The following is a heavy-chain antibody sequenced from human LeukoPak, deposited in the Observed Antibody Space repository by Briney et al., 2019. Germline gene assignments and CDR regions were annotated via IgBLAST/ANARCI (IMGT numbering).Heavy chain of an antibody. Sequence: GGSLRLSCAASGFTFSSYSMNWVRQAPGEGLGWVSSISNSNSCIYYADSVKGRFAISRDHAKNSLYLQMNSLRAEETAVYYRARGRTGTTAFDIWGQGTMVTVSS. D-gene: IGHD1-7*01. CDR3: ARGRTGTTAFDI. J-gene: IGHJ3*02. CDR2: ISNSNSCI. CDR1: GFTFSSYS. V-gene: IGHV3-21*01.